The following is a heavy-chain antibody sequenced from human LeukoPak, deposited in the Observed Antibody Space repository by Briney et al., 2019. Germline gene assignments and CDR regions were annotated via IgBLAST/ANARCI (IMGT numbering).Heavy chain of an antibody. Sequence: GESLKISCKGSGYSFTSFWIGWVRQMPGEDLEWMGIICPGDSDTKYSPSFQGHVTISADKSISTAYIQWSSLKSSDTAMYYCVRPNRGALFDYWGQGTLVTVSS. J-gene: IGHJ4*02. CDR2: ICPGDSDT. CDR1: GYSFTSFW. D-gene: IGHD1-14*01. V-gene: IGHV5-51*01. CDR3: VRPNRGALFDY.